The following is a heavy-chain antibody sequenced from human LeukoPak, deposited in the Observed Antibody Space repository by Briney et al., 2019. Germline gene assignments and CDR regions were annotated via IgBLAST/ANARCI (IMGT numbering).Heavy chain of an antibody. CDR1: AFIFSGHW. CDR3: ARDRHYDFWSGYYTPFNS. CDR2: MKQDGSEQ. J-gene: IGHJ4*02. D-gene: IGHD3-3*01. Sequence: PGGSLRLSREGSAFIFSGHWMSWVRQAPGKGLEWVANMKQDGSEQYYVDSMKGRFTISRDNAKNSLYLQINSLRAEDTAVYYCARDRHYDFWSGYYTPFNSWGQGTLVTVSS. V-gene: IGHV3-7*03.